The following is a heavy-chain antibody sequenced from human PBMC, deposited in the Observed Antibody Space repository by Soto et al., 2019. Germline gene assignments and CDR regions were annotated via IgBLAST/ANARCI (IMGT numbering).Heavy chain of an antibody. J-gene: IGHJ6*02. CDR2: ISAYNGNT. D-gene: IGHD3-22*01. V-gene: IGHV1-18*01. CDR3: ARVSGYYDSSGYYGMDV. Sequence: ASVKVSCKASGYTFTSYGISWVRQAPGQGLEWMGWISAYNGNTNYAQKLQGRVTMTTDTSTSTAYMELRSLRSDDTAGYYCARVSGYYDSSGYYGMDVWGQGTTVTVS. CDR1: GYTFTSYG.